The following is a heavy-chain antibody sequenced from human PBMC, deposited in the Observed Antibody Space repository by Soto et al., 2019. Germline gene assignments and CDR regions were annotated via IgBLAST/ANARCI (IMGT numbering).Heavy chain of an antibody. D-gene: IGHD2-15*01. J-gene: IGHJ4*02. V-gene: IGHV4-39*01. CDR2: IYYSGST. CDR1: GGSISSSSYY. CDR3: ARRREGYCSGGSCYLDY. Sequence: SETLSLTCTVSGGSISSSSYYWGWIRQPPGKGLEWIGSIYYSGSTYYNPSLKSRVTISVDTSKNQFSLKLSSVTAADTAVYYCARRREGYCSGGSCYLDYWGQGTLVTVSS.